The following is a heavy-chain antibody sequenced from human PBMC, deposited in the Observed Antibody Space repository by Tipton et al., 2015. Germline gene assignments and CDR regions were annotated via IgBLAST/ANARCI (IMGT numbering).Heavy chain of an antibody. D-gene: IGHD1-26*01. CDR3: VRRARRVGSHSYPYYFDY. V-gene: IGHV5-51*01. Sequence: QLVQSGAEVKKPGESLKISCQGSGYIFTSFWIGWLRQMPGKGLEWMGTIYPGDSETRYNPSFQGQVTISADMSITTDYLQWRGLKAADPAMYYCVRRARRVGSHSYPYYFDYWGQGTLVPVSS. CDR1: GYIFTSFW. CDR2: IYPGDSET. J-gene: IGHJ4*02.